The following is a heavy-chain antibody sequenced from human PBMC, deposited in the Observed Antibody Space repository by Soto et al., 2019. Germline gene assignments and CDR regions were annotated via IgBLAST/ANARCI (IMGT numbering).Heavy chain of an antibody. CDR3: ARRTPRGAATPYYYYYGMDV. Sequence: KSSETLSLTXAVYGGSFSGYYWSWIRQPPGKGLEWIGEINHSGSTNYNPSLKSRVTISVDTSKNQFSLKLSSVTAADTAVYYCARRTPRGAATPYYYYYGMDVWGQGTTVTVSS. CDR1: GGSFSGYY. V-gene: IGHV4-34*01. J-gene: IGHJ6*02. CDR2: INHSGST. D-gene: IGHD2-15*01.